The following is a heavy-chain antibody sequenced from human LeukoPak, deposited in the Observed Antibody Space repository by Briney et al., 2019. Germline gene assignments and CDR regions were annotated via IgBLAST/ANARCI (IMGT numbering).Heavy chain of an antibody. J-gene: IGHJ4*02. V-gene: IGHV3-48*03. D-gene: IGHD6-13*01. Sequence: GGSLRLSCVASGFTFSEYEMNWVRQAPGKGLEWVSYIGSRGSTIFYADSVAGRFTISRDNAKNSVYLQMNSLRGEDTAIYYCATAVEQQMAYWGQGTLVTVSS. CDR3: ATAVEQQMAY. CDR2: IGSRGSTI. CDR1: GFTFSEYE.